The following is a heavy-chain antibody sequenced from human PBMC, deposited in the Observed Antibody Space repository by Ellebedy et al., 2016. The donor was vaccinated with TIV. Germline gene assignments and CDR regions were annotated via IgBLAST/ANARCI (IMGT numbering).Heavy chain of an antibody. Sequence: GESLKISCEASGFTFSTYNMNWVRQAPGKGLEWISYISTSSDAIYYADSVKGRFTISRDNAKNSLSLQMNSLRAEDTAVYYCASGRLASDQIFDFWGRGTQVAVSS. D-gene: IGHD1-14*01. CDR1: GFTFSTYN. CDR3: ASGRLASDQIFDF. J-gene: IGHJ4*02. CDR2: ISTSSDAI. V-gene: IGHV3-48*04.